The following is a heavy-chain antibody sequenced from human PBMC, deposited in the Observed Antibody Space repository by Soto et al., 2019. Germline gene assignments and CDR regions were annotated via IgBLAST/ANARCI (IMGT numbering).Heavy chain of an antibody. D-gene: IGHD5-18*01. CDR2: MNPNSGNT. CDR3: ARGGYSYGYSGFDP. J-gene: IGHJ5*02. V-gene: IGHV1-8*01. CDR1: GYTFTSYD. Sequence: ASVKVSCKASGYTFTSYDINWVRQATGQGLEWMGWMNPNSGNTGYAQKFQGRVTMTRNTSISTAYMELTSLRSEDTAVYYCARGGYSYGYSGFDPWGQGTLVTVSS.